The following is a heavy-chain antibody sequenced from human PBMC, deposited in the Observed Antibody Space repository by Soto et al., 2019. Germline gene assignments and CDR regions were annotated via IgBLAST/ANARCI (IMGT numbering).Heavy chain of an antibody. CDR1: GFTFSSYW. CDR3: ARGSTSGDYFDY. Sequence: GGSLRLSCAASGFTFSSYWMHWVRQAPGEGLVWVSRINSDGSSTSYADSVKGRFTISRDNAKNTLYLQMNSLRAEDTAVYYCARGSTSGDYFDYWGQGTLVTVSS. CDR2: INSDGSST. D-gene: IGHD3-10*01. J-gene: IGHJ4*02. V-gene: IGHV3-74*01.